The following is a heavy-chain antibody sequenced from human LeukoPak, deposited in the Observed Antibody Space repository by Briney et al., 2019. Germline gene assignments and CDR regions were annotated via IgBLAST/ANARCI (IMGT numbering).Heavy chain of an antibody. Sequence: GGSLRLSCAASGFTFSSYGMHWVRQAPGKGLEWVSRINSDGISTTYADSVKGRFTISRDNAKNTLYLHMDSLRAEDTAVYYCAREPDYYGMDVWGQGTAVTVSS. J-gene: IGHJ6*02. CDR1: GFTFSSYG. V-gene: IGHV3-74*01. CDR2: INSDGIST. CDR3: AREPDYYGMDV. D-gene: IGHD1-14*01.